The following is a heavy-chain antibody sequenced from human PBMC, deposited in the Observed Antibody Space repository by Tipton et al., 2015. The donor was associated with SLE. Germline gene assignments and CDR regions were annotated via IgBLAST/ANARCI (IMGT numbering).Heavy chain of an antibody. CDR1: GSFINSGYT. CDR3: ARAPGPGGSFGI. CDR2: IYHSGST. Sequence: TLSLTCVVSGSFINSGYTWGWIRQPPGKGLEWIGSIYHSGSTYYNPSLKSRVTISVDTSKNQFSLNLRSVTATDTAVYYCARAPGPGGSFGIWGQGTMVTV. V-gene: IGHV4-38-2*01. J-gene: IGHJ3*02. D-gene: IGHD1-1*01.